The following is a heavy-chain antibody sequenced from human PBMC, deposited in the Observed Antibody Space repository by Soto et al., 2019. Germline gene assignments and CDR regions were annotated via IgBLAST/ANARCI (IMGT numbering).Heavy chain of an antibody. Sequence: QVQLVQSGAEVKKPGSSVKVSCKASGGTFSNYALSWVRQAPGQGLEWMGGIIPIFGTPNYAQKFQGRVTITADESTNTAYMLLSSLKSDDTAVYYYATAPPLGDCSGATCYSDYWGQGTLVTVSS. D-gene: IGHD2-15*01. CDR3: ATAPPLGDCSGATCYSDY. V-gene: IGHV1-69*01. J-gene: IGHJ4*02. CDR1: GGTFSNYA. CDR2: IIPIFGTP.